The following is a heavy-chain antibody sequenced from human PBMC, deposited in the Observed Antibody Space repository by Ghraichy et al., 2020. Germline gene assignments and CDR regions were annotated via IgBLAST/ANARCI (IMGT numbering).Heavy chain of an antibody. Sequence: ASVKVSCKASGYTFTSYDINWVRQATGQGLEWMGWMNPNSGNTGYAQKFQGRVTMTRNTSISTAYMELSSLRSEDTAVYYCAREVRAYYDFWSGYYIRAYYYYYGMDVWGQGTTVTVSS. CDR2: MNPNSGNT. D-gene: IGHD3-3*01. CDR3: AREVRAYYDFWSGYYIRAYYYYYGMDV. J-gene: IGHJ6*02. V-gene: IGHV1-8*01. CDR1: GYTFTSYD.